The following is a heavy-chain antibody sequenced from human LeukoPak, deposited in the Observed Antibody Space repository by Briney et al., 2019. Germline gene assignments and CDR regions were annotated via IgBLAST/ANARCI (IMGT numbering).Heavy chain of an antibody. Sequence: VASVKVSCKASGGAFSSYAISWVRQAPGQGLEWMGGIIPIFGTANYAQKFQGRVTITADESTSTAYMELSSLRSEDTAVYYCARDQWTTVTTGPIEYYYYGMDVWGQGTTVTVSS. V-gene: IGHV1-69*13. CDR2: IIPIFGTA. CDR1: GGAFSSYA. D-gene: IGHD4-17*01. J-gene: IGHJ6*02. CDR3: ARDQWTTVTTGPIEYYYYGMDV.